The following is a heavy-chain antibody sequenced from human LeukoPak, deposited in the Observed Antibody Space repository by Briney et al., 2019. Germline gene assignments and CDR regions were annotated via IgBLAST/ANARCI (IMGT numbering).Heavy chain of an antibody. J-gene: IGHJ4*02. D-gene: IGHD3-3*01. CDR3: GRDPCQVGGLCLWSGYSGFDY. V-gene: IGHV1-69*01. Sequence: ASVKVSCKASGGTFSSYAISWVRQAPGQGLEWMGGIIPIYGAANYAQKFQGRVTITADESTSTAYMELSSLRSEDTAVYYCGRDPCQVGGLCLWSGYSGFDYWGQGTLVTVSS. CDR2: IIPIYGAA. CDR1: GGTFSSYA.